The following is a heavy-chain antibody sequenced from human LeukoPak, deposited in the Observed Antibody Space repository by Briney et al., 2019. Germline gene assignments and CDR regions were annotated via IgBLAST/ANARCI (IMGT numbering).Heavy chain of an antibody. CDR3: AREMTTVDPLFDY. Sequence: SVKVSCKASGGTFSSYAISWVRQAPGQGLEWMGGTIPIFGTANYAQKFQGRVTITADKSTSTAYMELSSLRSEDTAVYYCAREMTTVDPLFDYWGQGTLVTVSS. V-gene: IGHV1-69*06. CDR1: GGTFSSYA. D-gene: IGHD4-23*01. CDR2: TIPIFGTA. J-gene: IGHJ4*02.